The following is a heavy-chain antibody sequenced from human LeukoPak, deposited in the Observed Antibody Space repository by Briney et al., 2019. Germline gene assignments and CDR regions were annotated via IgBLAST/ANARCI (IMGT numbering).Heavy chain of an antibody. Sequence: GGSLRLSCAASGFTFSSYAMSWVRQAPGKGLEWVSAISGSGDSTYYGDSVKGRFTISRDNSKNTLYLQMNSLRAEDTAVYYCAKTRPLDSSSWSHGDYWGQGTLVTVS. V-gene: IGHV3-23*01. CDR3: AKTRPLDSSSWSHGDY. D-gene: IGHD6-13*01. CDR1: GFTFSSYA. J-gene: IGHJ4*02. CDR2: ISGSGDST.